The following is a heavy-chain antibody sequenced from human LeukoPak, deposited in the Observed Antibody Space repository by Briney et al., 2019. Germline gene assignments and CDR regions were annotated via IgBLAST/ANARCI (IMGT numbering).Heavy chain of an antibody. J-gene: IGHJ4*02. Sequence: ASVKVSCKASGYTFTSYDINWVRQATGQGLEWMGWMNPNSGNTGYAQKFQGRVTMTRNTSISTAYMELSSLRAEDTAVYYCARSGMGYYDSSGYHGFDHWGQGTLVTVSS. CDR2: MNPNSGNT. V-gene: IGHV1-8*01. D-gene: IGHD3-22*01. CDR3: ARSGMGYYDSSGYHGFDH. CDR1: GYTFTSYD.